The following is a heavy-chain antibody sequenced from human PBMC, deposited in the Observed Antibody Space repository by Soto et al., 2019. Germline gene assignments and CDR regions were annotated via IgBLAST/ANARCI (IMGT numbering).Heavy chain of an antibody. J-gene: IGHJ4*02. CDR2: IHYSGST. CDR1: GGSISSGDYY. Sequence: QVQLQESGPGLVKPSQTLSLTCTVSGGSISSGDYYWSWIRQPPGKGLEWMGYIHYSGSTYYNPSLKSRITISVDTSKNQFSLKLSSVTAADTAVYYCARVYDSRTVVIDYWGQGTLVTVSS. D-gene: IGHD3-22*01. V-gene: IGHV4-30-4*01. CDR3: ARVYDSRTVVIDY.